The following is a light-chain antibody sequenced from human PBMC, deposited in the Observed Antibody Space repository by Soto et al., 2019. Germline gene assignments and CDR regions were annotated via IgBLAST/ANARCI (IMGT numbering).Light chain of an antibody. J-gene: IGLJ1*01. CDR3: AAWDDSLRGV. V-gene: IGLV1-47*01. CDR2: RNN. CDR1: SSNIGSNY. Sequence: QSVLTQPPSASGTPGQRVTISCSGSSSNIGSNYVYWYQQLPGTAPKLLIYRNNQRPSGVPDRFSGSKSGTSASLAISGLRSEDEADYYCAAWDDSLRGVFGTGTELT.